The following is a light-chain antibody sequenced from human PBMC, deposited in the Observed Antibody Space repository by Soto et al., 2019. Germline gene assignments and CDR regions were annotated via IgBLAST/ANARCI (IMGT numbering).Light chain of an antibody. CDR1: SSDVGGYNY. CDR2: EVS. V-gene: IGLV2-14*01. CDR3: SSYTSSSTRV. Sequence: QSALTHPASVSESPGQSITISCTGTSSDVGGYNYVSWYQQHPGKAPKLMIYEVSNRPSGVSNRFSGSKSGNTASLTISGLQAEDEADYYCSSYTSSSTRVFGGGTKLTVL. J-gene: IGLJ3*02.